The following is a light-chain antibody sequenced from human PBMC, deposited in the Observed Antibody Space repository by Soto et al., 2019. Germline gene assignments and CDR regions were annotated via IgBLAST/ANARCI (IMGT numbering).Light chain of an antibody. J-gene: IGKJ2*01. Sequence: EIVMTQSPATLSLSPGARAALSCRASQSINSELAWYQQKPGQPPRLLIYGASTRATGVPARFTGRESGSELTLTISGLQSEDFAVYYCQQGHNWPLTIGQGTRLEI. CDR2: GAS. V-gene: IGKV3-15*01. CDR3: QQGHNWPLT. CDR1: QSINSE.